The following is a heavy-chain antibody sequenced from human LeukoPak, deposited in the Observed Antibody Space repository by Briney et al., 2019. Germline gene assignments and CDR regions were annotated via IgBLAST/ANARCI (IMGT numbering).Heavy chain of an antibody. Sequence: EPLKISFQGSRYRLTSYWISWVRQMPGKGLEWLGIIYPGNYDTKYSQYFQGQVTITTDKSTSTAYMQSSSLKSSDIAVYSCTRWVQGLYCVDVCGKGSTVTVSS. CDR2: IYPGNYDT. CDR1: RYRLTSYW. V-gene: IGHV5-51*01. CDR3: TRWVQGLYCVDV. D-gene: IGHD1-1*01. J-gene: IGHJ6*04.